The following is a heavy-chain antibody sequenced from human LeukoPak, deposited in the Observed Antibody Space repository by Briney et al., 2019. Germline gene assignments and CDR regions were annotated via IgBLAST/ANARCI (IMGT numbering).Heavy chain of an antibody. CDR1: GGSISSHY. Sequence: SETLSLTCTVSGGSISSHYWSWIRQPPGKGLEWIGYMYYSGSTKYNSSLKSRVTISVDTSKNQFSLKLSSVTAADTAVYYCARDSLLDRGWTLRRRIEDYWGQGTLVTVSS. D-gene: IGHD6-19*01. V-gene: IGHV4-59*11. J-gene: IGHJ4*02. CDR3: ARDSLLDRGWTLRRRIEDY. CDR2: MYYSGST.